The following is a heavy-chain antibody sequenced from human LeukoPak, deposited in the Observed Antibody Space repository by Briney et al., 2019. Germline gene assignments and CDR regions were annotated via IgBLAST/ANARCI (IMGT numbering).Heavy chain of an antibody. V-gene: IGHV4-31*03. D-gene: IGHD3-3*01. Sequence: SQTLSLTCTVSGGSISSGGYYWSWIRQHPGKGLEWIGYIYYSGSTYYNPSLKSRVTISVDTSKNQFSLKLSSVTAADTAVYYCARDLIFGVVEVDYYYGMDVWGQGTTVTVSS. J-gene: IGHJ6*02. CDR2: IYYSGST. CDR1: GGSISSGGYY. CDR3: ARDLIFGVVEVDYYYGMDV.